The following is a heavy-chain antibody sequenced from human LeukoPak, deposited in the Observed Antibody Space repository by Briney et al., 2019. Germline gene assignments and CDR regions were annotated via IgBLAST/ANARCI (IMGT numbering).Heavy chain of an antibody. J-gene: IGHJ4*02. V-gene: IGHV1-69*04. CDR3: AREGDSSSWYGLDRTLDY. CDR2: IIPILGIA. D-gene: IGHD6-13*01. Sequence: GASVKVSCKASGGTFSSYAISWVRQAPGQGLEWMGRIIPILGIANYAQKFQGRVTITADKSTSTAYMELSSLRSEDTAVYYCAREGDSSSWYGLDRTLDYWGQGTLVTVSS. CDR1: GGTFSSYA.